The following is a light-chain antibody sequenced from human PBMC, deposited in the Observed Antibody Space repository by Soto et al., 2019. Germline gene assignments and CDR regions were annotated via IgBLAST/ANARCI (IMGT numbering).Light chain of an antibody. CDR1: QDISTC. V-gene: IGKV1-12*01. J-gene: IGKJ5*01. CDR3: QQTYSFPLT. Sequence: DIQMTQSPSTVSASVGDRVTITCRASQDISTCLAWYQQKPGKAPKLLIYGASSLESEVPSRFSGSGAGTAFTLTISSLQPGDFATYFCQQTYSFPLTFGQGTRLDIK. CDR2: GAS.